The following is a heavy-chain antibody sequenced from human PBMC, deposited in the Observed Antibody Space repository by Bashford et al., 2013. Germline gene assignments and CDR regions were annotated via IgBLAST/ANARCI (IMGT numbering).Heavy chain of an antibody. V-gene: IGHV3-23*01. Sequence: VDSGGSLRLSCAASGFTFSSYAMTWVRQAPGKGLEWVSRFSGTGSSTYYADSVKGRFTISRDNSRNTLYLQMNSLRAEDTALYYCAKKKKLTVVGMDVWGPRGTTVTVSS. CDR2: FSGTGSST. D-gene: IGHD2-15*01. CDR1: GFTFSSYA. J-gene: IGHJ6*01. CDR3: AKKKKLTVVGMDV.